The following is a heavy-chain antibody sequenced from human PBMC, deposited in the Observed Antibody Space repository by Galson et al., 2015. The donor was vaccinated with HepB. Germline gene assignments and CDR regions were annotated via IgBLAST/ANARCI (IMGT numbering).Heavy chain of an antibody. CDR2: IKSKTDGGTT. V-gene: IGHV3-15*07. J-gene: IGHJ4*02. Sequence: SLRLSCAASGFTFSNAWMNWVRQAPGKGLEWVGRIKSKTDGGTTDYAAPVKGRFTISRDDSKNTLYLKMNSLKTEDTAVYYCTTDRRTMIDLDKWPGAIGDWGQGTLVTVSS. CDR3: TTDRRTMIDLDKWPGAIGD. CDR1: GFTFSNAW. D-gene: IGHD3-22*01.